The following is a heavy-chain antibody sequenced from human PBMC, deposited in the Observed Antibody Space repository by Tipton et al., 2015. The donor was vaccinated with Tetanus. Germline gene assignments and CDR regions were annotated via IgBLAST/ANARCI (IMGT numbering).Heavy chain of an antibody. V-gene: IGHV1-2*02. J-gene: IGHJ4*02. CDR2: INPNSGGT. Sequence: QLVQSGAEVKKPGASVKVSCKASGYTFTGYYMHWVRQAPGQGLEWMGWINPNSGGTNYAQKFQGRVTMTRDTSISTAYMEVSRLGSDDTAIYYCARGVDYDSSGIDDFWGQGTLVTVSS. CDR1: GYTFTGYY. D-gene: IGHD3-22*01. CDR3: ARGVDYDSSGIDDF.